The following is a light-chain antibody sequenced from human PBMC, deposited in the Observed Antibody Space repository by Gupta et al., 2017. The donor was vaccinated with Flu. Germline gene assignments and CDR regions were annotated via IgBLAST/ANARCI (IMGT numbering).Light chain of an antibody. CDR2: QGS. V-gene: IGKV2-30*01. CDR3: KQCKHWPWE. Sequence: VTLGKPASISCRASQGLVYSDGNTYLDWFQQRPGQPPRRLIYQGSYRDSGGPDRFSGSGSGTDFTLKISRVEDEDVGVYYCKQCKHWPWEFGQGNKVEIK. CDR1: QGLVYSDGNTY. J-gene: IGKJ1*01.